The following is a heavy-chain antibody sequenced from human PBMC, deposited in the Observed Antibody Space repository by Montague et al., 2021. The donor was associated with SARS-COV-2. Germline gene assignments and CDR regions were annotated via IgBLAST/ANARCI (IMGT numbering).Heavy chain of an antibody. Sequence: SETLSLTCTVSGGSISSSSYYWGWIRQPPGKGLEWIGSIYYSGSTYYNPSLKSRVTISVDTSKNQFSLTLSSVTAADTAVYYCARHKRCRIAAAGSDFDYWGQGTLGTVSS. CDR3: ARHKRCRIAAAGSDFDY. D-gene: IGHD6-13*01. CDR2: IYYSGST. CDR1: GGSISSSSYY. V-gene: IGHV4-39*01. J-gene: IGHJ4*02.